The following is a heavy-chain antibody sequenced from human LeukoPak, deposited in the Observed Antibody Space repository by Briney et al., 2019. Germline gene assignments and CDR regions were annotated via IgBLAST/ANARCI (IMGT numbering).Heavy chain of an antibody. CDR1: GGSFSDYY. V-gene: IGHV4-34*01. CDR3: ARGRRVYYDVSGYYYPS. Sequence: SETLSLTCAVYGGSFSDYYWSWIRQPLGKGLEWIGEVDHSGDTNYNPSLKSRVTISVGTSGNQFSLRLTSVTAADTAVYYCARGRRVYYDVSGYYYPSWGQGTLVTVSS. J-gene: IGHJ5*02. D-gene: IGHD3-22*01. CDR2: VDHSGDT.